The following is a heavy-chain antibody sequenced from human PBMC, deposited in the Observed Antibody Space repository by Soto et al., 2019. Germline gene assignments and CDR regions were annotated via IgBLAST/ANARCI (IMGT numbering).Heavy chain of an antibody. CDR3: ARASPEPIVLMVYFNWFDP. D-gene: IGHD2-8*01. V-gene: IGHV4-39*01. Sequence: PSETLSLTCTVSGGSISSSSYYWGWIRQPPGKGLEWIGSIYYSGSTYYNPSLKSRVTISVDTSKNQFSLKLSSVTAADTAVYYCARASPEPIVLMVYFNWFDPWGQGTLVTVSS. CDR1: GGSISSSSYY. J-gene: IGHJ5*02. CDR2: IYYSGST.